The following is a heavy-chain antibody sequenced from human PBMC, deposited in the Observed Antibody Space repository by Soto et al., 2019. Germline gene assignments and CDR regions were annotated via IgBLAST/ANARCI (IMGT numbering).Heavy chain of an antibody. Sequence: SETLSLTCTVSGGSISSGDYYWSWIRQPPGKGLEWIGYIYYSGSTYYNPSLKSRVTISVDTSKNQFSLKLSSVTAADTAVYYCARGRDYDILTGYGSSLGMDVWGQGATVTVSS. CDR1: GGSISSGDYY. J-gene: IGHJ6*02. CDR3: ARGRDYDILTGYGSSLGMDV. D-gene: IGHD3-9*01. V-gene: IGHV4-30-4*01. CDR2: IYYSGST.